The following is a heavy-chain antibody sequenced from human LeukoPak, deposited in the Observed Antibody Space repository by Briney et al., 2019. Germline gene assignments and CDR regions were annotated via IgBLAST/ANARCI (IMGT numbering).Heavy chain of an antibody. J-gene: IGHJ3*02. CDR1: GFTVSSNY. CDR2: IYSGGSR. CDR3: AKDEDSSGYDAFDI. V-gene: IGHV3-53*05. Sequence: PGGSLRLSCAASGFTVSSNYMSWVRQAPGKGLEWVSVIYSGGSRYYADSVKGRFTISRDNSKNSLYLQMNSLRTEDTALYYCAKDEDSSGYDAFDIWGQGTMVTVSS. D-gene: IGHD3-22*01.